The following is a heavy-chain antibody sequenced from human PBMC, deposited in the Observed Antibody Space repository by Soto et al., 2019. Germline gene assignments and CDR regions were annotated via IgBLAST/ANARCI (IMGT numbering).Heavy chain of an antibody. CDR2: ISGSGGST. J-gene: IGHJ3*02. D-gene: IGHD3-22*01. CDR1: GFTFSSYA. Sequence: AGGSLRLSCAASGFTFSSYAMSWVRQAPGKGLEWVSAISGSGGSTYYADSVKGRFTISRDNAKNSLYLQMNSLRAEDTAVYYCARKKTYYYDSSGYSPDAFDIWGQGTMVTVSS. CDR3: ARKKTYYYDSSGYSPDAFDI. V-gene: IGHV3-23*01.